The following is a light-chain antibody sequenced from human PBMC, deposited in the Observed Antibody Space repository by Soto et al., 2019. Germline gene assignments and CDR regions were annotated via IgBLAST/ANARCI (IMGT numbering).Light chain of an antibody. V-gene: IGLV1-51*01. CDR3: ATGYSSLRAYV. CDR2: DYN. J-gene: IGLJ1*01. Sequence: QSVLTQPPSVSAAPGQKVTISCSGSTSNIGNNYVSWYQHLPGAAPKLLIYDYNRRPPGIPDRFSGSRSGTLATLGITGLQTGDEADYYCATGYSSLRAYVFGAGTKVTVL. CDR1: TSNIGNNY.